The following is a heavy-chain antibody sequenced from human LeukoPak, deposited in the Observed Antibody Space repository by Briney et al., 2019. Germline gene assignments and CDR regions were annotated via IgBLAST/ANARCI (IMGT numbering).Heavy chain of an antibody. D-gene: IGHD3-16*01. CDR3: AKDGGWERLVAYFEY. V-gene: IGHV3-30*18. CDR2: ISKDGSFI. Sequence: TGGSLRLSCAASGFTFSSNGMHWVRQAPGKGLEWVAVISKDGSFIPYADSVKGRFTISRDNSKNTLYLQMNSLRAEDTAVYYCAKDGGWERLVAYFEYWGQGTLVTVSS. CDR1: GFTFSSNG. J-gene: IGHJ4*02.